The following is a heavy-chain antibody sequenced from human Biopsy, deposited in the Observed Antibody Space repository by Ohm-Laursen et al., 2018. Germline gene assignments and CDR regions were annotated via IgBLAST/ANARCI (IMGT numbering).Heavy chain of an antibody. Sequence: GSLRLSCAASGFIFSEYYMSWIRQAPGKGLEWLSYISSSGGTTDYADSVKGRFTISRDNAKNTLYLQMNSLRAEDTAIYFCARDFVSGREDIWGPGARATVSS. CDR3: ARDFVSGREDI. D-gene: IGHD2-15*01. V-gene: IGHV3-11*01. J-gene: IGHJ4*02. CDR2: ISSSGGTT. CDR1: GFIFSEYY.